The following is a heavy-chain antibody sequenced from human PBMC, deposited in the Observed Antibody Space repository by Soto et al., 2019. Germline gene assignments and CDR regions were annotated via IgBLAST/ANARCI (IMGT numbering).Heavy chain of an antibody. Sequence: ASVKVACKASGYTFTSYGISWVRQAPGQGLEWMGWISAYNGNTNYAQKLQGRVTMTTDTSTSTAYMELRSLRSDDTAVNYCARVQPNLEDNVVVVAGVDYWDQ. CDR3: ARVQPNLEDNVVVVAGVDY. V-gene: IGHV1-18*01. CDR1: GYTFTSYG. CDR2: ISAYNGNT. J-gene: IGHJ4*01. D-gene: IGHD2-15*01.